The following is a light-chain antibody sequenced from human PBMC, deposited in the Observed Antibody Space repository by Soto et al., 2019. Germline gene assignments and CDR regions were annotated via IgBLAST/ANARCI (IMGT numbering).Light chain of an antibody. J-gene: IGKJ5*01. CDR2: DAS. CDR1: QNIESN. CDR3: QQRSSWPIT. Sequence: DIVMTQSPVTLSVSPGESATLSCRASQNIESNLAWYQQKPGQAPRLLISDASNRATGIPARFSGSGSGTDFTLTINSLEPEDFAVYYCQQRSSWPITFGQGTRLE. V-gene: IGKV3-11*01.